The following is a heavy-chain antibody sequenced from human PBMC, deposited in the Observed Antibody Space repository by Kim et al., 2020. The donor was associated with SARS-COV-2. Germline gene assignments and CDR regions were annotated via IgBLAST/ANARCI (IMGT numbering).Heavy chain of an antibody. CDR3: AKRWNYCLVDY. V-gene: IGHV3-23*01. J-gene: IGHJ4*02. CDR2: ISGSGGST. D-gene: IGHD1-7*01. Sequence: GGSLRLSCAASGFTFSSYAMSWVRQAPGKGLEWVSAISGSGGSTYYADSVKGRFTISRDNSKSTVYLQMNSLRAEDTAIYYCAKRWNYCLVDYWGQGTLVTVSS. CDR1: GFTFSSYA.